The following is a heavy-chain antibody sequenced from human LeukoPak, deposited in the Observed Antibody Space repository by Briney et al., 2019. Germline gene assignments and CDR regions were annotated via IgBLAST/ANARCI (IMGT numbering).Heavy chain of an antibody. CDR3: ARQLRTPTYYHFWSGRGPVYGMDI. Sequence: GGSLRLSCAASGFTFSSDWMSGVREAPGKGLEWVANIKQDVSEKYYVHPVTRRFTICRDNAKHSLYLQMTSLRAEDPGVYYCARQLRTPTYYHFWSGRGPVYGMDIWGQGTTVTVSS. J-gene: IGHJ6*02. CDR2: IKQDVSEK. V-gene: IGHV3-7*03. CDR1: GFTFSSDW. D-gene: IGHD3-3*01.